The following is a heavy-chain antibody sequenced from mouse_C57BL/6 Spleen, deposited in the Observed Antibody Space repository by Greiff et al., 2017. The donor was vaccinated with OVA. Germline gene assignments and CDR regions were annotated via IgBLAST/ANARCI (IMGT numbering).Heavy chain of an antibody. CDR2: IYPGDGDT. CDR3: ARENYGRSGFAY. J-gene: IGHJ3*01. V-gene: IGHV1-82*01. Sequence: QVTLKESGPELVKPGASVKISCKASGYAFSSSWMNWVKQRPGKGLEWIGRIYPGDGDTNYNGKFKGKATLTADKSSSTAYMQLSSLTSADTAVDVCARENYGRSGFAYWGQGTLVTVSA. D-gene: IGHD1-1*01. CDR1: GYAFSSSW.